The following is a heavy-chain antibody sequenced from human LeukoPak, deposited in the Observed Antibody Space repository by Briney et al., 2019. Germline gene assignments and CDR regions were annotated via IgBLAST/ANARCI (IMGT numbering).Heavy chain of an antibody. J-gene: IGHJ4*02. V-gene: IGHV1-46*01. CDR1: GYTFTSYY. D-gene: IGHD3-10*01. Sequence: GASVKVSCKASGYTFTSYYMHWVRQAPGQGLEWMGIINPSGGSTSYAQKFQGRVTMTRDTSTSTVYMELSSLRSEDTAVYYCARGINYYGSGSRYYFDYWGQGTLVTVSS. CDR3: ARGINYYGSGSRYYFDY. CDR2: INPSGGST.